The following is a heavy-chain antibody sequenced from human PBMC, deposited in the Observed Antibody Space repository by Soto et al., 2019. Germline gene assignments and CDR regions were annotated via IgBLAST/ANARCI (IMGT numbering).Heavy chain of an antibody. J-gene: IGHJ1*01. CDR2: IYYSGST. Sequence: SETLSLTCTVSGGSISSGGYYWSWIRQHPGKGLEWIRYIYYSGSTYYNPSLKSRVTISVDTSKNQFSLKLSSVTAADTAVYYCARAYRAYCGGDCYSEYFQHWGQGTLVTVSS. CDR1: GGSISSGGYY. CDR3: ARAYRAYCGGDCYSEYFQH. D-gene: IGHD2-21*02. V-gene: IGHV4-31*03.